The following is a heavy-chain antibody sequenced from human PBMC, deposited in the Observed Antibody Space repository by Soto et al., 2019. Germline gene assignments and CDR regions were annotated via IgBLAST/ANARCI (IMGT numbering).Heavy chain of an antibody. D-gene: IGHD6-25*01. CDR3: AYRVGSRGSFDY. CDR2: IYWNDDK. J-gene: IGHJ4*02. Sequence: QITLKESGPTLVKPTQTLTLTCTFSGFSLNTSGVSVGWIRQPPGKALEWLASIYWNDDKRYSPSLKSRLTITKDNSKKQVVLTMTNMDPVDTATPYCAYRVGSRGSFDYWGQGTLVTVSS. CDR1: GFSLNTSGVS. V-gene: IGHV2-5*01.